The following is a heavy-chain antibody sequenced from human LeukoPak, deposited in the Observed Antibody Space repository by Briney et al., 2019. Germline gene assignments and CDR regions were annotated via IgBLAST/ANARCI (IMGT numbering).Heavy chain of an antibody. CDR1: GGAISSSNYY. CDR2: IYYSGST. Sequence: SETLSLTCTVSGGAISSSNYYWSWIRQPPGKGLEWIGYIYYSGSTNYNPSLKSRVTISVDTSKNQFSLKLSSVTAADTAVYYCARLRRGLDVWGQGTTVTVSS. CDR3: ARLRRGLDV. J-gene: IGHJ6*02. V-gene: IGHV4-61*01.